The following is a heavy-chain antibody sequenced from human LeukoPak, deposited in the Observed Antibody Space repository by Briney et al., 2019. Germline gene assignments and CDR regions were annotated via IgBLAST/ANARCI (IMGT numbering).Heavy chain of an antibody. CDR2: IRYDGSNK. Sequence: GGSLRLSCAASGFTFSSYAMHWVRQAPGKGLEWVTFIRYDGSNKYYADSVKGRFTISRDNSKNTLYLQMNSLRAEDTAVYYCAGSWSPYDAFDIWGQGTMVSVSS. V-gene: IGHV3-30*02. D-gene: IGHD6-13*01. CDR1: GFTFSSYA. CDR3: AGSWSPYDAFDI. J-gene: IGHJ3*02.